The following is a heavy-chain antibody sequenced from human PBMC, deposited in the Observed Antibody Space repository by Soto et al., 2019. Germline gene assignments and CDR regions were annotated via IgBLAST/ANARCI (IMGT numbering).Heavy chain of an antibody. CDR1: GFTFSSYA. J-gene: IGHJ6*02. CDR3: AKAPPGSGSSRYYYYGMDV. D-gene: IGHD3-10*01. Sequence: SLRLSCAASGFTFSSYAMSWVRQAPGKGLEWVSAISGSGGNTYYADSVKGRFTISRDNSKNTLYLQMNSLRAEDTAVYYCAKAPPGSGSSRYYYYGMDVWGQGTTVTVSS. CDR2: ISGSGGNT. V-gene: IGHV3-23*01.